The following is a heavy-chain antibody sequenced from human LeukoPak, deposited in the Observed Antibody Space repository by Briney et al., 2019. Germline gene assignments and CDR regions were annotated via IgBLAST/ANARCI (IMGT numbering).Heavy chain of an antibody. CDR3: ARARDSSGSPDY. CDR1: GYTFTSYD. D-gene: IGHD3-22*01. Sequence: ASVTVSCTASGYTFTSYDINWVRQATGQGLEWMGWMNPNSGNTGYAQKFQGRVTMTRNTSISTAYMELSSLRSEDTAVYYCARARDSSGSPDYWGQGTLVTVSS. CDR2: MNPNSGNT. J-gene: IGHJ4*02. V-gene: IGHV1-8*01.